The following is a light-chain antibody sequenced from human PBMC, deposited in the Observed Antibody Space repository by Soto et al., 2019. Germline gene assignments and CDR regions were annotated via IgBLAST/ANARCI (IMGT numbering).Light chain of an antibody. J-gene: IGLJ1*01. Sequence: QSVLTQPPSVSGAPGQRVTIPCTGSRSNIGAGYDVHWYQQLPGTAPKLLIYGNSNRPSGVPDRFSGSKSGTSASLAITGLQAEDEADYYCQSYDSSLSGNVFGTGTKVTVL. CDR3: QSYDSSLSGNV. CDR2: GNS. CDR1: RSNIGAGYD. V-gene: IGLV1-40*01.